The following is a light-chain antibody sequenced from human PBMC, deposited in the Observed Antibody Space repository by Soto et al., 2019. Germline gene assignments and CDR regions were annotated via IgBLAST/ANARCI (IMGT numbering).Light chain of an antibody. J-gene: IGKJ5*01. CDR1: QSISDW. CDR2: KAS. CDR3: QQHNDYPIT. V-gene: IGKV1-5*03. Sequence: DIQMTQSPSTLSASVGDRVTITCRASQSISDWLAWYQQKPGKAPYLLIYKASNLESGVPSRFSCSGSGTEFTLTISSLQPDDFATYYCQQHNDYPITFGQGTRLE.